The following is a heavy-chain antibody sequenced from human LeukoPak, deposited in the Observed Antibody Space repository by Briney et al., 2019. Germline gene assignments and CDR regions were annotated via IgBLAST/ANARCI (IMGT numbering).Heavy chain of an antibody. V-gene: IGHV1-18*01. CDR2: ISAYNGNT. CDR3: ARDREMATTSLVDY. D-gene: IGHD5-24*01. J-gene: IGHJ4*02. Sequence: ASVKVSCKASGYTFTSYGISWVRQAPGQGLEWMGWISAYNGNTNYAQKLQGRVTMTTDTSTSTAYMELRSLRSDDTAVYYCARDREMATTSLVDYWGQGTLVTVSS. CDR1: GYTFTSYG.